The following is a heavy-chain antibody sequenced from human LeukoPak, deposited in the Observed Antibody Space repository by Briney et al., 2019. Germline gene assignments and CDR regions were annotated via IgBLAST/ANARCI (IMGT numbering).Heavy chain of an antibody. CDR2: IYHSGST. CDR3: ARDLHYYDSSSQMVYYFDY. D-gene: IGHD3-22*01. Sequence: SETLSLTCAVSGYSISSGYYWGWIRQPPGKGLEWIGSIYHSGSTYYNPSLKSRVTISVDTSKNQLSLKLSSVTAADTAVYYCARDLHYYDSSSQMVYYFDYWGQGTLVTVSS. CDR1: GYSISSGYY. J-gene: IGHJ4*02. V-gene: IGHV4-38-2*02.